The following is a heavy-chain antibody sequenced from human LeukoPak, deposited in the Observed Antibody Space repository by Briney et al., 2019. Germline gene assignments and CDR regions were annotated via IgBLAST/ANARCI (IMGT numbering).Heavy chain of an antibody. D-gene: IGHD1-26*01. V-gene: IGHV4-34*01. Sequence: PSETLSLTCAVYGGSFSGYYWSWIRQPPGKGLEWIGEINHSGSTNYNPSLKSRVTISVDTSKNQFSLKLSSVTAADTAVYYCAGALSGYFDYCGQGTLVTVSS. CDR2: INHSGST. CDR1: GGSFSGYY. J-gene: IGHJ4*02. CDR3: AGALSGYFDY.